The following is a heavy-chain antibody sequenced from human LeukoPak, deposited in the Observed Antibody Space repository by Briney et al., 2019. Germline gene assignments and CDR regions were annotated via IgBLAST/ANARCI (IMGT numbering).Heavy chain of an antibody. D-gene: IGHD6-19*01. J-gene: IGHJ3*02. V-gene: IGHV3-23*01. CDR1: GFTFSNAW. CDR2: ISGSGGST. CDR3: AKDISVAGTNAFDI. Sequence: PGGSLRLSCAASGFTFSNAWMSWVRQAPGKGLEWVSAISGSGGSTYYADSVKGRFTISRDNSKNTLYLQMNSLRAEDTAVYYCAKDISVAGTNAFDIWGQGTMVTVSS.